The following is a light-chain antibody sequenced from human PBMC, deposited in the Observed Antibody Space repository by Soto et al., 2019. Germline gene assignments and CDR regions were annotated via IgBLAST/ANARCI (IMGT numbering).Light chain of an antibody. CDR1: QGISSY. CDR3: QQLNNFPRT. CDR2: CAS. J-gene: IGKJ1*01. V-gene: IGKV1-9*01. Sequence: DIQLTQSPSFLSASVGDRVTITCRASQGISSYLAWYQQRPGKAPKLLMYCASTLQSGVPSRFSGSASGTTFTLTINNLQPEDFATYFCQQLNNFPRTFGQGTKVE.